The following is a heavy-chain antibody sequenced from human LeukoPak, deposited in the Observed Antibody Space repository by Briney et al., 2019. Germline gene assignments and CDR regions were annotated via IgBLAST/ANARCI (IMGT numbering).Heavy chain of an antibody. J-gene: IGHJ4*02. D-gene: IGHD5-24*01. CDR3: ARGGGDVYNVFDY. CDR2: IYYSGST. V-gene: IGHV4-31*03. Sequence: SETLSLTCTVSGGSIRGYYWSWIRQHPGKGLEWIGYIYYSGSTYYNPSLKSRLTISVDTSKNQFSLKLSSVSAADTAVYYCARGGGDVYNVFDYWGQGTLVTVSS. CDR1: GGSIRGYY.